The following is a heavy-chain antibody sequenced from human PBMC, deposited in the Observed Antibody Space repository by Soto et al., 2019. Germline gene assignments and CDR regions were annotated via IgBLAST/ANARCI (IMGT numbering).Heavy chain of an antibody. D-gene: IGHD6-19*01. CDR1: GYTFTGYY. Sequence: QVQLVQSRAEVKKPGASVKVSCKASGYTFTGYYMHWVRQAPGQGLEWMGWINPNSGGTNYAQKFQGWVTMTRDTSISTAYMELSRLRSDDTAVYYCARDAVAGTGAFDYWGQGTLVTVSS. J-gene: IGHJ4*02. CDR2: INPNSGGT. V-gene: IGHV1-2*04. CDR3: ARDAVAGTGAFDY.